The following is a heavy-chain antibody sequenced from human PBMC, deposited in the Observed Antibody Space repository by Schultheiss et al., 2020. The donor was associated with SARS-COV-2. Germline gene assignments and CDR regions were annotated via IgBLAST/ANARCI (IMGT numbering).Heavy chain of an antibody. CDR3: ARHYGYYYYYGMDV. D-gene: IGHD4-17*01. J-gene: IGHJ6*02. CDR2: IYYSGSA. V-gene: IGHV4-31*03. CDR1: GGSISSDGYF. Sequence: SETLSLTCTVSGGSISSDGYFWTWIRQHPEKGLEWIGYIYYSGSAHYNPSLESRVTISVDTSKNQFSLNLRSVTAADTAVYYCARHYGYYYYYGMDVWGQGTTVTVSS.